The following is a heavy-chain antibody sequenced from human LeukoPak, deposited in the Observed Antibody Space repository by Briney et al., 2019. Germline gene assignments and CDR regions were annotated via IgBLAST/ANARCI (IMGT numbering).Heavy chain of an antibody. J-gene: IGHJ4*02. D-gene: IGHD4-11*01. Sequence: GGSLRLSCAASGFTFSSYAMSWVRQAPGKGLEWVSGISGSGDNTYYADSVKGRFTISRDNSKNTLYVQVNSLGTEDTAVYYCAKTDDYSFAFWGQGTLVTVSS. CDR2: ISGSGDNT. CDR3: AKTDDYSFAF. V-gene: IGHV3-23*01. CDR1: GFTFSSYA.